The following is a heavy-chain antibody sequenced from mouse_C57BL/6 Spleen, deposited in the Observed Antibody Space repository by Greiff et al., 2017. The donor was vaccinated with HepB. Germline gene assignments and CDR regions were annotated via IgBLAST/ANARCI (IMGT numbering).Heavy chain of an antibody. CDR3: ARCDYLSFYAMDY. J-gene: IGHJ4*01. Sequence: QVQLQQSGAELVKPGASVKISCKASGYAFSSYWMNWVKQRPGKGLEWIGQIYPGDGDTNYNGKFKGKATLTADKSSSTAYMQLSSLTSEDSAVYFCARCDYLSFYAMDYWGQGTSVTVSS. CDR2: IYPGDGDT. V-gene: IGHV1-80*01. CDR1: GYAFSSYW. D-gene: IGHD2-4*01.